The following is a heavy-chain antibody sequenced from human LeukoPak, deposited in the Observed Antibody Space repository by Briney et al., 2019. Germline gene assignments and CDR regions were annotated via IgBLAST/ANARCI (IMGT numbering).Heavy chain of an antibody. D-gene: IGHD6-19*01. CDR3: AKGDSSGWYNSLDY. V-gene: IGHV3-23*01. Sequence: GGSLRLSCEASVFTFMSYAMNWVRQAPGKGLEWVSAISGSGVSTNYKDSVKGRFTISRANSKNTLYLQMNSLSVEDTAIYYCAKGDSSGWYNSLDYWGQGALVTVSS. CDR2: ISGSGVST. CDR1: VFTFMSYA. J-gene: IGHJ4*02.